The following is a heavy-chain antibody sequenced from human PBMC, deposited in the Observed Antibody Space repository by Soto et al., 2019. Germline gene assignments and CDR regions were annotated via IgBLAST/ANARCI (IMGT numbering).Heavy chain of an antibody. CDR3: ARVRCFNGLCHTADYGMDV. J-gene: IGHJ6*02. Sequence: SVKVSCKASGDVFRSYGINWVRQAPGQGLEWMGGIIPISGTTNYAQKFQGRVAITADESTDTVYMELSRLRSEDAAVYFCARVRCFNGLCHTADYGMDVWGQGTTVTVSS. D-gene: IGHD2-8*01. V-gene: IGHV1-69*13. CDR1: GDVFRSYG. CDR2: IIPISGTT.